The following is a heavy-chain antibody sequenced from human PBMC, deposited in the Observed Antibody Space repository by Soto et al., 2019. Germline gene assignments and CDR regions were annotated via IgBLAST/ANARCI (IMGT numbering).Heavy chain of an antibody. CDR2: IYYSGST. V-gene: IGHV4-61*01. CDR3: TRVARGQQLVYLDY. Sequence: SETLSLTCTVSGGSVSSGSYYWSWLRQPPGKGLEWIGYIYYSGSTNYNPSLKSRVTISVDTSKNQFSLKLSSVTAADPAVYYCTRVARGQQLVYLDYWGQGTLVTVSS. CDR1: GGSVSSGSYY. J-gene: IGHJ4*02. D-gene: IGHD6-13*01.